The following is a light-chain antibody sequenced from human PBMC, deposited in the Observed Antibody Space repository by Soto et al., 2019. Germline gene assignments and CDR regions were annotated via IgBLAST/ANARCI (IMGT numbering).Light chain of an antibody. V-gene: IGKV1-27*01. CDR1: QGISNN. J-gene: IGKJ5*01. CDR2: AAS. Sequence: IQMTQSPSSLSASVGDRVTLTCRASQGISNNLAWYQQKPGKVPKLLIYAASTLQSGVPSRFSGTGSGTDFTLTISSLQPEDIATYYCQKHGSVPIIFGQGTRLEIK. CDR3: QKHGSVPII.